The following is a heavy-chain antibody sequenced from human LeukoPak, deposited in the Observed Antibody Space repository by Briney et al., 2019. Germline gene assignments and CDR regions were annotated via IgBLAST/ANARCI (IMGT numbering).Heavy chain of an antibody. CDR2: INTNTGNP. D-gene: IGHD5-18*01. CDR3: GRDPRLGIRGYTYGYIDH. CDR1: GYTFTSSY. Sequence: ASVKVSCKASGYTFTSSYIHWVRQAPGQGLEWMGWINTNTGNPTYAQGFFTGRYVFSLDTSASTAYLQINGLKADDTAVYYCGRDPRLGIRGYTYGYIDHWGQGTLLTVAS. J-gene: IGHJ4*02. V-gene: IGHV7-4-1*02.